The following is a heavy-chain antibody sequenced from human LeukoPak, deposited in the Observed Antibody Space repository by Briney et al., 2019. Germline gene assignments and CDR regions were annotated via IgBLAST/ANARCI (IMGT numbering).Heavy chain of an antibody. CDR3: ARGRRRAYYYYGMDV. V-gene: IGHV4-34*01. J-gene: IGHJ6*02. CDR2: INHSGST. Sequence: SETLSLTCTVSGGSISSYYWSWIRQPPGKGLEWIGEINHSGSTNYNPSLKSRVTISVDTSKNQFSLKLSSVTAADTAVYYCARGRRRAYYYYGMDVWGQGTTVTVSS. CDR1: GGSISSYY.